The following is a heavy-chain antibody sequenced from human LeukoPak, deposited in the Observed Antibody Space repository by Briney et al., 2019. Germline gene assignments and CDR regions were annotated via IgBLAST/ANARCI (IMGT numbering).Heavy chain of an antibody. J-gene: IGHJ4*02. CDR1: GYTLTELS. CDR3: ATRGIEAYYYGSGSYFLGY. CDR2: FDPEDGET. V-gene: IGHV1-24*01. Sequence: ASVKVSCKVSGYTLTELSMHWVRQAPGKGLEWMGGFDPEDGETIYAQKFQGRVTMTEDTSTDTAYMELSSLRSEDTAVYYCATRGIEAYYYGSGSYFLGYWGQGTLVTVSS. D-gene: IGHD3-10*01.